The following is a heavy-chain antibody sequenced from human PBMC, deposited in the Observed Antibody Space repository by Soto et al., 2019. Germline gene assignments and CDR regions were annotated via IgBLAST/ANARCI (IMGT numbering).Heavy chain of an antibody. D-gene: IGHD3-22*01. J-gene: IGHJ4*02. CDR3: ARSADYYDSSGVFDY. V-gene: IGHV4-4*02. CDR1: GGSIISSNC. Sequence: SETLSLTCAVSGGSIISSNCLILLRHPPGKGLEWIGEIYHSGSTNYNPSLKSRVTISVDKSKNQFSLKLSSVTAADTAVYYCARSADYYDSSGVFDYWGQGTLVTVSS. CDR2: IYHSGST.